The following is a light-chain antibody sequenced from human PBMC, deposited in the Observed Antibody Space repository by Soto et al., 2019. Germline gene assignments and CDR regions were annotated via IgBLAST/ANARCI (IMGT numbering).Light chain of an antibody. CDR3: SSYAGRDIWV. Sequence: QSVLTQPPAASGSRGQSVTISCTGTSVDINYVSWFQQHPGKAPKLIICEVTKRRSGVPDRFSGSNSGDTASLTVSGLQDDDEADYYCSSYAGRDIWVFGGGTKLTVL. CDR2: EVT. J-gene: IGLJ3*02. CDR1: SVDINY. V-gene: IGLV2-8*01.